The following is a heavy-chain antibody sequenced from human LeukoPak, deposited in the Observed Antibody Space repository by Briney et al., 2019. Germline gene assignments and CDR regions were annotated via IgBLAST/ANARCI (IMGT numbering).Heavy chain of an antibody. CDR2: INPSGGSA. Sequence: ASVKVSCKASGYTFTIFYMHWLRQAPGQGPEWMGKINPSGGSASHAQKFQGRLTMTRDTSTSTVYMELSSLRSEDTAVYYCARGGYPSSFDFWGQGTLVTVSS. D-gene: IGHD2-2*01. CDR3: ARGGYPSSFDF. CDR1: GYTFTIFY. J-gene: IGHJ4*02. V-gene: IGHV1-46*01.